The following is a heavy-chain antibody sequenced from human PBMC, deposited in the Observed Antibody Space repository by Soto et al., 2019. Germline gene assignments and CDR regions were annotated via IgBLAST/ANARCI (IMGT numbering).Heavy chain of an antibody. V-gene: IGHV4-59*01. J-gene: IGHJ4*02. CDR3: ARTVIGGFDY. CDR1: GGSISSDY. D-gene: IGHD3-16*02. CDR2: IYYSGST. Sequence: QMKWQESGPGLVKPSESLSLTCTVSGGSISSDYWSWIRQPPGKGLEWIAYIYYSGSTNYNPSLKSRVAISGDTSKNQFSLKLSSVTAADTAVYYCARTVIGGFDYWGQGTLVTVSS.